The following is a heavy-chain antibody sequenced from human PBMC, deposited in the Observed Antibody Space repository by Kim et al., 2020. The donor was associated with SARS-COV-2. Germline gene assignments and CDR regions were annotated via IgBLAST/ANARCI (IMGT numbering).Heavy chain of an antibody. CDR1: GFTFSFYW. CDR3: ARRGAYFDY. J-gene: IGHJ4*02. CDR2: INSDGSST. D-gene: IGHD3-10*01. V-gene: IGHV3-74*01. Sequence: GGSLRLSCAASGFTFSFYWIHWVRQAPGKGLVWVSRINSDGSSTTYADSVKGRFTVSRDNAKNTLYLHMNSLRAEDTAVYYCARRGAYFDYWGQGTLVTVSS.